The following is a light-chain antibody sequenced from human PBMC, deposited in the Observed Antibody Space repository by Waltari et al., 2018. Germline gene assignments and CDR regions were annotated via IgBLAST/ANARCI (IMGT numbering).Light chain of an antibody. CDR2: NNN. Sequence: QSVLTQPPSASGAPGQRVTISCSASSSTVGGNPVSWYQQLPGTAPKLLIRNNNRRPSGVPKRFSGSKSGTSASLAISGLQSEDEAYYYCCSYAGDTTWVFGGGTKLTVL. CDR3: CSYAGDTTWV. CDR1: SSTVGGNP. J-gene: IGLJ3*02. V-gene: IGLV1-44*01.